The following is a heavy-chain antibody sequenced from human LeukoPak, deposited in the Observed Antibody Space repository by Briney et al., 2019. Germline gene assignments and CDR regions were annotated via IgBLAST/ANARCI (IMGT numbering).Heavy chain of an antibody. CDR3: ARCGHSDWFDP. CDR2: IYYSGST. D-gene: IGHD1-26*01. CDR1: GGSISSSSYY. V-gene: IGHV4-39*01. J-gene: IGHJ5*02. Sequence: SATLSLTCTVSGGSISSSSYYWGWIRQPPGKGLEWIGSIYYSGSTYYNPSLKSRVTISVDTSKNQFSLKLSSVTAADTAVYYCARCGHSDWFDPWGQGTLVTVSS.